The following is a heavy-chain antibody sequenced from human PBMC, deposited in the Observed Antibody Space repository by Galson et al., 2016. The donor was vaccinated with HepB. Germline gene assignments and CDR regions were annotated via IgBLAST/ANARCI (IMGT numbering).Heavy chain of an antibody. D-gene: IGHD3-3*01. J-gene: IGHJ4*02. Sequence: SETLSLTCAVSSDSINSKNWWSWVRQPPGKGLEWIWETYHSGSTNYNPPLKSRVTISADKSNNKLSLKLTSVTAADTAVYYCLKNGYYSLDHWGQGALVTVSS. V-gene: IGHV4-4*02. CDR2: TYHSGST. CDR1: SDSINSKNW. CDR3: LKNGYYSLDH.